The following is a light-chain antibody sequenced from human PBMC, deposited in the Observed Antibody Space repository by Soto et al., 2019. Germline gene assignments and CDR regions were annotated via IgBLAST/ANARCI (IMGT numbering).Light chain of an antibody. J-gene: IGKJ2*01. Sequence: EIVLTQSPATLSLSPGERATLSCRASQSVSSYSAWYQQKPGQAPRLLIYDASARATGIPARFSGSGSGTDFTLTISSLEPEDFAVYYCQQRSNWPGTFGQGTKLEIK. CDR1: QSVSSY. CDR3: QQRSNWPGT. V-gene: IGKV3-11*01. CDR2: DAS.